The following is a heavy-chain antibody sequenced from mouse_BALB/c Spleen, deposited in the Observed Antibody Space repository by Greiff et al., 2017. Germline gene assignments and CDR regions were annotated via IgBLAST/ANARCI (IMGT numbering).Heavy chain of an antibody. CDR2: INPYNDGT. CDR1: GYTFTSYV. J-gene: IGHJ3*01. CDR3: ARGAQLGPEEFAY. Sequence: VQLQQSGPELVKPGASVKMSCKASGYTFTSYVMHWVKQKPGQGLEWIGYINPYNDGTKYNEKFKGKATLTSDKSSSTAYMELSSLTSEDSAVYYCARGAQLGPEEFAYWGQGTLVTVSA. D-gene: IGHD3-1*01. V-gene: IGHV1-14*01.